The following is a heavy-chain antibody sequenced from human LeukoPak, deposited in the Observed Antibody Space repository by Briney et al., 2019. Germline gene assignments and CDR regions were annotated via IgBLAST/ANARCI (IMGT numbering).Heavy chain of an antibody. J-gene: IGHJ5*02. D-gene: IGHD2-21*02. CDR1: GDSITNYY. Sequence: ASETLSLTCTLSGDSITNYYWSWIRHSPRKELEWIGYMYNRGSTIYNPSLKTRVTISTETSKNQFSLRLTSVTAADTAVYDCARAEKAVTGTLDAWGQGTLISVS. CDR3: ARAEKAVTGTLDA. CDR2: MYNRGST. V-gene: IGHV4-59*01.